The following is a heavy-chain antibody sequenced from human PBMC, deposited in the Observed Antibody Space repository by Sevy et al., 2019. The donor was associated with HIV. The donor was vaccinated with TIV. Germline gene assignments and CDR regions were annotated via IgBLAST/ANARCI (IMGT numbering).Heavy chain of an antibody. V-gene: IGHV4-39*01. CDR2: IYYSGNT. Sequence: SETLSLTCTVSGGSISSSSYYWDWIRQPPGKGLEWIGTIYYSGNTYYNPSLKSRVTISVDTSRNQFSLGLSSATAADTAVYYCARRTYGDYVGYYDYWGQGTLVTVSS. CDR1: GGSISSSSYY. CDR3: ARRTYGDYVGYYDY. D-gene: IGHD4-17*01. J-gene: IGHJ4*02.